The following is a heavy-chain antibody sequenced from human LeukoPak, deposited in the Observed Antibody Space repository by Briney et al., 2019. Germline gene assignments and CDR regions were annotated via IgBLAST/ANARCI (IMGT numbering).Heavy chain of an antibody. V-gene: IGHV4-30-2*05. Sequence: KTSQTLSLTCAVSGGSISSGGYSWSWIRQPPGKGLEWIGYIYHSGSTYYNPSLKSRVTISVDTSKNQFSLKLSSVTAADTAVYYCARGSYDSSGYYYDYWGQGTLVTVSS. CDR1: GGSISSGGYS. D-gene: IGHD3-22*01. CDR2: IYHSGST. CDR3: ARGSYDSSGYYYDY. J-gene: IGHJ4*02.